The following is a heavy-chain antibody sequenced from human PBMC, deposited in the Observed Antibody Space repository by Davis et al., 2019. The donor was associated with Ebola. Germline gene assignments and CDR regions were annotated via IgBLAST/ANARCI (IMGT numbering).Heavy chain of an antibody. J-gene: IGHJ6*02. V-gene: IGHV4-39*07. CDR1: GGSISSSSYY. CDR3: ARLRIAAAGRYYYYYGMDV. CDR2: INHSGST. D-gene: IGHD6-13*01. Sequence: SETLSLTCTVSGGSISSSSYYWGWIRQPPGKGLEWIGEINHSGSTNYNPSLKSRVTISVDTSKNQFSLKLSSVTAADTAVYYCARLRIAAAGRYYYYYGMDVWGQGTTVTVSS.